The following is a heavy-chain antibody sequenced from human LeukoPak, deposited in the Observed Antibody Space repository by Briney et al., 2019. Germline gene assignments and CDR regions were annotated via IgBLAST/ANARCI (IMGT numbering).Heavy chain of an antibody. D-gene: IGHD6-19*01. CDR2: ISGAGRET. Sequence: GGSLRLSCEASGFTFGGSAMSWVRQAPGKGLEGISDISGAGRETYYADSVKGRFTISRDNSKNTLYLQLNSLGAEDTAVYFCAKIDSPRVGWHAPFDYWGQGTLVTVSS. V-gene: IGHV3-23*01. CDR1: GFTFGGSA. CDR3: AKIDSPRVGWHAPFDY. J-gene: IGHJ4*02.